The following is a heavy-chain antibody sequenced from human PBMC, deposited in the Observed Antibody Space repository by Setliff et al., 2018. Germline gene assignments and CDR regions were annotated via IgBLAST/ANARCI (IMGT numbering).Heavy chain of an antibody. V-gene: IGHV3-23*01. Sequence: HPGGSLRLSCATSGFSFGAFTMNWVRQAPGKGLEWVSGLIQSGATFYADSVKGRFTISRDNSRNTISPQINDVRVEDTATYYCAKDRVNDGIWEFDSWGQGLRVTVSS. CDR1: GFSFGAFT. J-gene: IGHJ4*02. CDR3: AKDRVNDGIWEFDS. D-gene: IGHD1-20*01. CDR2: LIQSGAT.